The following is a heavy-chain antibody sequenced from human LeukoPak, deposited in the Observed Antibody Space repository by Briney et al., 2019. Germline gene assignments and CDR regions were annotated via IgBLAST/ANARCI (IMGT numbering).Heavy chain of an antibody. Sequence: SETLSLTCTVSGGSISSYYWSWIRQPPGKGLEWIGYIYYSGSTNYNPSLKSRVTISVDTSKNQFSLKLSSVTAADTAVYYCARSGSSSSIGSYSDYWGQGTLVTVSS. CDR3: ARSGSSSSIGSYSDY. CDR2: IYYSGST. D-gene: IGHD6-6*01. V-gene: IGHV4-59*01. J-gene: IGHJ4*02. CDR1: GGSISSYY.